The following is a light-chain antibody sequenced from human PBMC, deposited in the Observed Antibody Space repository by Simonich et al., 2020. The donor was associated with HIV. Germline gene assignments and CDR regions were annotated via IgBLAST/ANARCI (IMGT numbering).Light chain of an antibody. J-gene: IGKJ1*01. CDR3: QQYNNWPQT. CDR2: GAS. CDR1: QSVRSN. V-gene: IGKV3-15*01. Sequence: EIVMTQSPAPLSVSPGERATLSCSASQSVRSNLAWYQQKPGQAPRLLIYGASTRATCISARFSGSGSGTEFTLTISSGQSEDFAVYYCQQYNNWPQTFGQGTKVEIK.